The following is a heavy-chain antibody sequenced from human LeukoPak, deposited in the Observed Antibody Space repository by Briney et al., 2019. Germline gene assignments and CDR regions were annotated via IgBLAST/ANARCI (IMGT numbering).Heavy chain of an antibody. CDR2: IRRDGSET. Sequence: GGSLRLSCAASGITFSNYWMTWVRRAPGKGLEWVANIRRDGSETHYVDSVMGRFTISRDNAKNSLYLQMNSLRPEDTALYYCTKDSVAMVTTSDYWGQGTLVTVSS. CDR3: TKDSVAMVTTSDY. D-gene: IGHD5-18*01. CDR1: GITFSNYW. V-gene: IGHV3-7*03. J-gene: IGHJ4*02.